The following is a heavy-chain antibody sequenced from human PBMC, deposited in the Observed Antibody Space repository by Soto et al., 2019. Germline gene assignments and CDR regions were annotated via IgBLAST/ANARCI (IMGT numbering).Heavy chain of an antibody. V-gene: IGHV3-33*01. J-gene: IGHJ3*01. D-gene: IGHD6-19*01. CDR1: VFTFSIYG. CDR3: ATWLLREHGFDV. Sequence: WGSLRLSCAASVFTFSIYGMHWVRQAPGKGLEWVAVIWYDGSNKYYADSVKGRFIVSIYSSSTTLYLQMNSLRPEDTAVYYCATWLLREHGFDVWGPGTMVTVSS. CDR2: IWYDGSNK.